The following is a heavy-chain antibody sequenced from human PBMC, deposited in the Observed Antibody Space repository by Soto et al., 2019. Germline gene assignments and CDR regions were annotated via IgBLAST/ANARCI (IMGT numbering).Heavy chain of an antibody. J-gene: IGHJ4*02. CDR1: GYSLSSYA. CDR3: ATHYAASLFTRAHGN. CDR2: ISTFNGNT. V-gene: IGHV1-18*01. D-gene: IGHD2-2*01. Sequence: SVKLSCKTSGYSLSSYAIGWVREAPVQGLEWLGWISTFNGNTNYARKLQGRVTMTTDTSTSTAYMELRSLTSDDTAVYYCATHYAASLFTRAHGNWGPGNLVTVSS.